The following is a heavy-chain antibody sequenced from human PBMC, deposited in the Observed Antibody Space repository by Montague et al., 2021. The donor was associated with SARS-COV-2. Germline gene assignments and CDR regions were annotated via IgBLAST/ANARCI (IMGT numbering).Heavy chain of an antibody. D-gene: IGHD2-15*01. CDR2: IYYSGST. V-gene: IGHV4-59*08. Sequence: SETLSLTCTASGGSISSYYWSWIRQPPGKGLEWIGYIYYSGSTNYNPSLKSRVTISVDTSKNQFSLKLSSVTAADTAVYYCARLEAGDCSGGSCYSSWFDPWGQGTLVTVSS. CDR3: ARLEAGDCSGGSCYSSWFDP. CDR1: GGSISSYY. J-gene: IGHJ5*02.